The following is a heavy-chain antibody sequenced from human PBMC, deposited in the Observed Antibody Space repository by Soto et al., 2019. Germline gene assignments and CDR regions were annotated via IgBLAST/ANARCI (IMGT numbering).Heavy chain of an antibody. V-gene: IGHV2-5*02. CDR1: GFSLTTVGVG. D-gene: IGHD3-3*01. Sequence: QITLKESGPTLVKPTQTLTLTCAFSGFSLTTVGVGVGWIRQPPGKALAWLALIYWDDDKRYSPSLKTTLSINKDTSKTQGVLMMTNMDPVDTGTYYCAHRRAFIGVVYGMDVWGQGTTVTVSS. CDR2: IYWDDDK. J-gene: IGHJ6*02. CDR3: AHRRAFIGVVYGMDV.